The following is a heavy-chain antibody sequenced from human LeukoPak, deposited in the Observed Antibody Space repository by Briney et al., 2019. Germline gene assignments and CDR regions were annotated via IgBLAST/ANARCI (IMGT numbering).Heavy chain of an antibody. CDR1: GGSISSYY. J-gene: IGHJ5*02. CDR2: IYYSGST. CDR3: ARFLEWSRFDP. D-gene: IGHD3-3*01. V-gene: IGHV4-59*08. Sequence: SETLSLTCTVSGGSISSYYWSWIRQPPGKGLEWIGYIYYSGSTNYNPSLKRRVTISVDTSKNQFSLKLSSVTAADTAVYYCARFLEWSRFDPWGQGTLVTVSS.